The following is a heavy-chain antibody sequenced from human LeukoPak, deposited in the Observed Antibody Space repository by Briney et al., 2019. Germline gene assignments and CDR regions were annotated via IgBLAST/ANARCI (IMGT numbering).Heavy chain of an antibody. Sequence: GGSLRLSCAASGFTFSSYAMTWVRQAPGKGLEWVSGISGSGGSTYYADSVKGRFSISRDSTKNTLYLQMNSLRAEDTAVYYCAKGYGDYVFYDMDVWGKGTTVTVSS. J-gene: IGHJ6*03. CDR1: GFTFSSYA. V-gene: IGHV3-23*01. CDR2: ISGSGGST. CDR3: AKGYGDYVFYDMDV. D-gene: IGHD4-17*01.